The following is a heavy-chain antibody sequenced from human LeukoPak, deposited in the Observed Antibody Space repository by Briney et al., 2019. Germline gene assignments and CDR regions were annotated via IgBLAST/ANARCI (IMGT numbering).Heavy chain of an antibody. CDR2: IRYDESNK. Sequence: PGGSLRLSCAGSEFTFSSYSMHWVRQAPGKGLEWVAFIRYDESNKYYADSVKGRFSISRDNSKNTLYLQMNSLRAEDTALYYCAKDAAYDSSGSVDYWGQGTLVTVSS. J-gene: IGHJ4*02. D-gene: IGHD3-22*01. CDR1: EFTFSSYS. CDR3: AKDAAYDSSGSVDY. V-gene: IGHV3-30*02.